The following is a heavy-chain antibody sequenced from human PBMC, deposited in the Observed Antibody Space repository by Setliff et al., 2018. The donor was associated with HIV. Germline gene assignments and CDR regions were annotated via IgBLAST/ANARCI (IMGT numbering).Heavy chain of an antibody. V-gene: IGHV1-3*01. CDR3: VRGALLAAFDFDH. CDR2: INAGKGEK. CDR1: GYTFTGYY. J-gene: IGHJ4*01. D-gene: IGHD2-8*02. Sequence: ASVKVSCKASGYTFTGYYTHWVRQAPGRSLEWLGWINAGKGEKKYSQDLQDRITITSDTSANTAYMELSSLSPDDTAVYFCVRGALLAAFDFDHWGHGTLVTVSS.